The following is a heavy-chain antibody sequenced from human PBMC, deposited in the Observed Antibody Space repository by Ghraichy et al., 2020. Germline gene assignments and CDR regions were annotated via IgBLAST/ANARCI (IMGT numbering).Heavy chain of an antibody. J-gene: IGHJ5*02. CDR1: GYTFTSYD. CDR2: MNPNSGNT. CDR3: ARGVEWFGELLRDWFDP. Sequence: ASVKVSCKASGYTFTSYDINWVRQATGQGLEWMGWMNPNSGNTGYAQKFQGRVTMTRNTSISTAYMELSSLRSEDTAVYYCARGVEWFGELLRDWFDPWGQGTLVTVSS. D-gene: IGHD3-10*01. V-gene: IGHV1-8*01.